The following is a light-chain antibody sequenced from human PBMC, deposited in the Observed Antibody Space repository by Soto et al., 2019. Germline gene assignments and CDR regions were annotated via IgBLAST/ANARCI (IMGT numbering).Light chain of an antibody. CDR3: QQYGSSPQT. Sequence: EIVLTQSPGTLSLSPGERATLSCRASQSVSSNYLAWYQQKPGQAPRLLIYGASSRATGIPDRFSGRGSGTDFTLTISRLEPEDFAVYYCQQYGSSPQTFGQGTKVEIK. J-gene: IGKJ1*01. CDR2: GAS. CDR1: QSVSSNY. V-gene: IGKV3-20*01.